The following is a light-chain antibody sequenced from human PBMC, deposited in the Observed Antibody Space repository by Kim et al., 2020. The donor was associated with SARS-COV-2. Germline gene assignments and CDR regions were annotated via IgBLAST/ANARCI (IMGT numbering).Light chain of an antibody. Sequence: PGQAVPISCTGSSSGVGRYNSFSWYLQSPGTAPKLLIYEVNNRPSGVPDRFSGSKSGNTASLTISGLQAEDEDDYYCSSNAGSTFVFGTGTKVTVL. CDR2: EVN. J-gene: IGLJ1*01. CDR3: SSNAGSTFV. V-gene: IGLV2-18*02. CDR1: SSGVGRYNS.